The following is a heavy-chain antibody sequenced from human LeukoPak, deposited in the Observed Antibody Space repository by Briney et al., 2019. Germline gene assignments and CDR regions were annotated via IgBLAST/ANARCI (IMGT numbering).Heavy chain of an antibody. CDR1: GFTFSSYS. J-gene: IGHJ4*02. CDR2: ISSSSSYI. CDR3: AGTYYYDSSPLYYFDY. Sequence: PGGSLRLSCAASGFTFSSYSMNWVRQAPGKGLEWVSSISSSSSYIYYADSVKGRFTISRDNAKNSLYLQMNSLRAEDTAVYYCAGTYYYDSSPLYYFDYWGQGTLVTVSS. V-gene: IGHV3-21*01. D-gene: IGHD3-22*01.